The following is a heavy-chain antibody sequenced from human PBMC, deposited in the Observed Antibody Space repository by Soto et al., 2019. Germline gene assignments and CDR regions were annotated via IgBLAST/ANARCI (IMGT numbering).Heavy chain of an antibody. CDR3: ARDGRDIVVVPAAAHFDY. Sequence: KVSCKASVGTFSSYAISWVRQAPGQGLEWMGGIIPIFGTANYAQKFQGRVTITADESTSTAYMELSSLRSEDTAVYYCARDGRDIVVVPAAAHFDYWGQGTLVTVSS. J-gene: IGHJ4*02. CDR2: IIPIFGTA. CDR1: VGTFSSYA. D-gene: IGHD2-2*01. V-gene: IGHV1-69*01.